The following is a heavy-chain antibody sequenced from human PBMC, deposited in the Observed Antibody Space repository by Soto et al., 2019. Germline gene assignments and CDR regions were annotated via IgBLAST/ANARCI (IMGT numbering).Heavy chain of an antibody. CDR1: GGSISSGGYY. J-gene: IGHJ5*02. D-gene: IGHD2-21*02. CDR2: IYYSGST. CDR3: ATESVVVTARGPTKTSFT. V-gene: IGHV4-31*03. Sequence: LSLTCTVSGGSISSGGYYWSWIRQHPGKGLEWIGYIYYSGSTYYNPSLKSRVTISVDTSKNQFSLKLSSVTAADTAVYYCATESVVVTARGPTKTSFTWDQRTLVTVS.